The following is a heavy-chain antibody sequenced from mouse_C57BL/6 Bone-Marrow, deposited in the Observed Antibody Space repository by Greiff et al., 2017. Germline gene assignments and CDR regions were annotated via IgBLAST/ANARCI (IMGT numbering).Heavy chain of an antibody. J-gene: IGHJ3*01. D-gene: IGHD4-1*01. Sequence: EVKLVESGGDLVKPGGSLKLSCAASGFTFSSYGMSWVRQTPDKRLEWVATISSGGSYTYYPDSVKGRFTISRDNAKNTLYLQMSSLKSEDTAMYYCVRNWDVRFAYWGQGTLGTVSA. CDR3: VRNWDVRFAY. CDR1: GFTFSSYG. CDR2: ISSGGSYT. V-gene: IGHV5-6*02.